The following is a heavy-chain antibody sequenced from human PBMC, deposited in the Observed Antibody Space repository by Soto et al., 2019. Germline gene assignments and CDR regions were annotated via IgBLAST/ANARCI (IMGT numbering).Heavy chain of an antibody. Sequence: ASVKVSCKASGYTFTSYGISWVRQAPGQGLEWMGWISAYNGNTNFAQKLQGRVTMTTDTSTSTAYMELRSLRSDDTAVYYCAIVWQLWLLGSAFDISGQGTMVTVSS. CDR1: GYTFTSYG. D-gene: IGHD5-18*01. CDR2: ISAYNGNT. CDR3: AIVWQLWLLGSAFDI. J-gene: IGHJ3*02. V-gene: IGHV1-18*01.